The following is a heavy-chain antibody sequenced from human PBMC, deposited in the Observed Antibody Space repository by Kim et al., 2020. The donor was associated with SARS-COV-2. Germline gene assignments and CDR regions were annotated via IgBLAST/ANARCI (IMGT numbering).Heavy chain of an antibody. J-gene: IGHJ2*01. CDR3: ARHVHLTSVTFLWYFDL. CDR2: IFGSGHGT. CDR1: RFTFSSSA. Sequence: GGSLRLSCAASRFTFSSSAMTWVRQAPGKGLEWVSTIFGSGHGTYYADSVRGRFGVSRDNSKSTLYLDMDNLSADDTAVYYCARHVHLTSVTFLWYFDLWGRGTSVIVSS. V-gene: IGHV3-23*01. D-gene: IGHD2-2*01.